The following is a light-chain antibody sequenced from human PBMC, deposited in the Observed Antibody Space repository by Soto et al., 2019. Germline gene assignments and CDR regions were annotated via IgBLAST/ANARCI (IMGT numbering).Light chain of an antibody. V-gene: IGLV2-18*02. Sequence: QSALTQPPSVSGSPGQSVTISCTGTSSDVGSYNRVSWYQQPPGTAPKLMIYEVSNRPSGVPDRFSGSKSGNTASLTISGLQAEDESDYYCSSYTSSSTDVVFSGGTKLTVL. CDR3: SSYTSSSTDVV. CDR2: EVS. J-gene: IGLJ2*01. CDR1: SSDVGSYNR.